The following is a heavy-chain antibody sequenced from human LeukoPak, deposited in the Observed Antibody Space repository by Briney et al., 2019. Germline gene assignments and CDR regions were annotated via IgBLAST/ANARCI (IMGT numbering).Heavy chain of an antibody. V-gene: IGHV3-23*01. J-gene: IGHJ4*02. CDR1: GFTFSTYA. D-gene: IGHD7-27*01. Sequence: GGSLRLSCAASGFTFSTYAMSWVRQAPGKGLEWVSGIGGSEGSTYYADSAKGRFTISRDNSKNTLYLQMNSLRAEDTAVYYCAKDGGLWVSAHWGDSWGRGTLVTVSS. CDR3: AKDGGLWVSAHWGDS. CDR2: IGGSEGST.